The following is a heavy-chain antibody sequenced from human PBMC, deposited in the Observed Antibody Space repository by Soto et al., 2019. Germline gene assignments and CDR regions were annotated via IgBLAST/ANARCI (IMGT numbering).Heavy chain of an antibody. J-gene: IGHJ4*02. D-gene: IGHD3-22*01. CDR1: GFSLSTSGVG. V-gene: IGHV2-5*02. CDR3: AHRGYYYDSRGCLFDF. Sequence: QITLKESGPTLVKPTQTLTLTCTFSGFSLSTSGVGVGWIRQPPGKALEWLALIYWDDDKRYSPSLKSRLTITKDTSKNQVVLTMTNMDPVDTATYYCAHRGYYYDSRGCLFDFWGQGTLVTVSS. CDR2: IYWDDDK.